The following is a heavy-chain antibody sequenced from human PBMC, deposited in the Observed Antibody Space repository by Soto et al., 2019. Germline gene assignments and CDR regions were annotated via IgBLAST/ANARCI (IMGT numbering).Heavy chain of an antibody. Sequence: GGALRMSCMASRYGSTHYWIGCVRQMPEKRLESMGIIYTGESDTRSSPSFQGQVTISADKSISTAYLKWSRLKASDIAMYYCARSYSSSWCENLEPTKNYYGMDVWGQGIKVTVSS. V-gene: IGHV5-51*01. D-gene: IGHD6-13*01. J-gene: IGHJ6*02. CDR2: IYTGESDT. CDR3: ARSYSSSWCENLEPTKNYYGMDV. CDR1: RYGSTHYW.